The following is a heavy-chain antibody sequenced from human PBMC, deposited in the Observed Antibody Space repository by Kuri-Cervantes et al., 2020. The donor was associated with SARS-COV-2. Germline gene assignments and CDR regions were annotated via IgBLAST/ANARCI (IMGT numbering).Heavy chain of an antibody. CDR1: GYTFTSYD. V-gene: IGHV1-8*03. Sequence: ASVKVSCKASGYTFTSYDINWARHATGQGLEWMGWMNPNSGNTGYAQKFQGRVTITRNTSISTAYMELSSLRSEDTAVYYCARVQTLPAAISGTLSRGQYYYYYYYMDVWGKGTTVTVSS. CDR3: ARVQTLPAAISGTLSRGQYYYYYYYMDV. CDR2: MNPNSGNT. D-gene: IGHD2-2*01. J-gene: IGHJ6*03.